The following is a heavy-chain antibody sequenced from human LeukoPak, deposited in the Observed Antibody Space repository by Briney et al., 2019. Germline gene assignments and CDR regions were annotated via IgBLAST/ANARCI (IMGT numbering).Heavy chain of an antibody. CDR2: INHSGST. CDR3: ARGDYYGSGSYFGYYYYMDV. D-gene: IGHD3-10*01. Sequence: SETLSLTCAVYGGSFSGYYWSWIRQPPGKGLEWIGEINHSGSTNYNPSLKSRVTISVNTSKNQFSLKLSSVTAADTAVYYCARGDYYGSGSYFGYYYYMDVWGKGTTVTVSS. CDR1: GGSFSGYY. V-gene: IGHV4-34*01. J-gene: IGHJ6*03.